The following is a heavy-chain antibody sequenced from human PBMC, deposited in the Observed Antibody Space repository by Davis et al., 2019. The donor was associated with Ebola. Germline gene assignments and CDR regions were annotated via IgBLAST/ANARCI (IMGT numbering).Heavy chain of an antibody. Sequence: SETLSLTCTVSGYSISSGYYWGWIRQPPGKGLEWIGSIYYSGSTYYNPSLKSRVTISVDTSKNQFSLKLSSVTAADTAVYYCATHDDYGDYWGQGTLVTVSS. CDR1: GYSISSGYY. D-gene: IGHD3-16*01. CDR3: ATHDDYGDY. V-gene: IGHV4-38-2*02. CDR2: IYYSGST. J-gene: IGHJ4*02.